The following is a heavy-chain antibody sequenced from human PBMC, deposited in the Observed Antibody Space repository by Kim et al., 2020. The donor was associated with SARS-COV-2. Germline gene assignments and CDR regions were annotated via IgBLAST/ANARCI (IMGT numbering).Heavy chain of an antibody. CDR2: INTGNGNP. Sequence: ASVKVSCKASGYTFTTYAIHWLRQAPGQRLECVGWINTGNGNPRYSPNFQDRVTITRDTSANTAYMELSSLRSEDTALYYCSRNMIIANTFEYWCQGTLV. CDR3: SRNMIIANTFEY. V-gene: IGHV1-3*04. D-gene: IGHD3-16*01. CDR1: GYTFTTYA. J-gene: IGHJ4*02.